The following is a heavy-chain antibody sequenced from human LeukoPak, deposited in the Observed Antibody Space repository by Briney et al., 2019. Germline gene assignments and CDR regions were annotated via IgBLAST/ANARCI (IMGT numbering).Heavy chain of an antibody. J-gene: IGHJ4*02. CDR2: INPSGGST. CDR1: GYTFTSYY. Sequence: ASVKVSCKASGYTFTSYYMHWERQAPGQGLEWMGIINPSGGSTSYAQKFQGGVTMTRDTSTSTVYMELSSLRSEDTAVYYCARSLEQWLADYWGQGTLVTVSS. CDR3: ARSLEQWLADY. V-gene: IGHV1-46*01. D-gene: IGHD6-19*01.